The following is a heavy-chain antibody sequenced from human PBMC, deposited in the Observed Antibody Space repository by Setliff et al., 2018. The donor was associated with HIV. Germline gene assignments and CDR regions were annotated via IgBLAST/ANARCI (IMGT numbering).Heavy chain of an antibody. CDR1: GYSISSGYY. J-gene: IGHJ4*02. CDR2: ICYSGST. D-gene: IGHD6-13*01. V-gene: IGHV4-38-2*01. CDR3: ARHAAAAPFRY. Sequence: TSETLSLTCAVSGYSISSGYYWGWIRQPPGKGLEWIGSICYSGSTYYNPSLKSRVTISADTSKNQFSLKLSSVTAADTAVYFCARHAAAAPFRYWGQGTLVTVSS.